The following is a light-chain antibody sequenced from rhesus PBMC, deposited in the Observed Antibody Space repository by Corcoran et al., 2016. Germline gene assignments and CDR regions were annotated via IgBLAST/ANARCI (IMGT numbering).Light chain of an antibody. V-gene: IGKV1-22*01. Sequence: DIQMTQSPSSLSASVGDTVTITCRASQGISSWLAWYQQKPGKAPKLLIYKASRLQSGVPSRFRGIGSGTDFTLTISSLQAEDFATYYCQQYSSRPLTFGGGTKVELK. CDR1: QGISSW. J-gene: IGKJ4*01. CDR3: QQYSSRPLT. CDR2: KAS.